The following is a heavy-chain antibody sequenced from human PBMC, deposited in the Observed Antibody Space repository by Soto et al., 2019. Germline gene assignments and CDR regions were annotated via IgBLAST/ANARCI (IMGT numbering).Heavy chain of an antibody. CDR1: GGSISSGGFY. D-gene: IGHD3-22*01. V-gene: IGHV4-31*03. Sequence: QVQLQESGPGLVQPSQTLSLTCTVSGGSISSGGFYWSWIRQHPEKGLEWIGWIYHSGNTYYNPSLKSRVTLLEDTSKNQFSLKLTSVTAADTAVYYCARGTHQYYDSSGVQNRFDPWGQGTLVTVSS. J-gene: IGHJ5*02. CDR3: ARGTHQYYDSSGVQNRFDP. CDR2: IYHSGNT.